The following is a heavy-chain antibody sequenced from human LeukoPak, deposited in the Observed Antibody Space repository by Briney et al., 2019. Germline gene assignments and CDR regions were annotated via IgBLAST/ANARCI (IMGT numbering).Heavy chain of an antibody. CDR1: GYSFTSYW. V-gene: IGHV5-10-1*01. CDR2: IDPSDSYT. J-gene: IGHJ4*02. D-gene: IGHD3-10*01. Sequence: GASLRISCKGSGYSFTSYWISWVRQMPGKGLEWMGRIDPSDSYTNYSPSFQGHVTISADKSISTAYLQWSSLKASDAAMYYCARRGKNYYDSGTYYWGQGTLVTVPS. CDR3: ARRGKNYYDSGTYY.